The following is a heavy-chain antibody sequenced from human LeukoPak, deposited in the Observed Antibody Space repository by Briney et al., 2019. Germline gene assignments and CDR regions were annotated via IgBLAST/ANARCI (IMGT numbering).Heavy chain of an antibody. CDR2: IKRDGSEK. D-gene: IGHD2-15*01. Sequence: GGSLRLSCAASGFTFSSYWMSWVRQAPGKGLEWVANIKRDGSEKYYVDSVKSRFTISRDNAKNSLYLQMNSLRAEDTAVYYCARDSLVVVAATRIDYYYMDVWGKGTTVTVSS. V-gene: IGHV3-7*01. CDR3: ARDSLVVVAATRIDYYYMDV. J-gene: IGHJ6*03. CDR1: GFTFSSYW.